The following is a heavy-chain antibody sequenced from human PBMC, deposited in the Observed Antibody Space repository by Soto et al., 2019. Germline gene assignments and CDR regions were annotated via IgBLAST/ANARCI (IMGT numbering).Heavy chain of an antibody. CDR2: IYWDDDK. CDR1: GFSLTTSGVG. Sequence: QITLKESGPTVVKHTETLTLTCTLYGFSLTTSGVGVGWVRQSPGKAPEWLALIYWDDDKRYSTSLKSRLTITKDTSMNQVVLTMANVVPADTATYYCAHRVLRTVFGLVTTTAIYFDFWGQGTPVVVSS. V-gene: IGHV2-5*02. J-gene: IGHJ4*02. D-gene: IGHD3-3*01. CDR3: AHRVLRTVFGLVTTTAIYFDF.